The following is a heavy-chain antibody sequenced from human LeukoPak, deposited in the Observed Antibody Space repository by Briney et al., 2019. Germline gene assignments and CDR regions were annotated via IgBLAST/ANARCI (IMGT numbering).Heavy chain of an antibody. V-gene: IGHV3-23*01. D-gene: IGHD3-10*01. Sequence: PGGSLRLSCAASGFTVSSNYMSWVRQAPGKGLEWVSAISGSGGSTYYADSVKGRFTISRDNSKNTLYLQMNSLRAEDTAVYYCAKDNTMVRGVFDYWGQGTLVTVSS. J-gene: IGHJ4*02. CDR1: GFTVSSNY. CDR3: AKDNTMVRGVFDY. CDR2: ISGSGGST.